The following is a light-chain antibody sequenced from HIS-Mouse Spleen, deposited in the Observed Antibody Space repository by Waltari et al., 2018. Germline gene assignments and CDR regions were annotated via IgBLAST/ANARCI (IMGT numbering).Light chain of an antibody. V-gene: IGLV3-10*01. CDR1: ALPKKY. CDR3: YSTDSSGNHRV. CDR2: EDS. J-gene: IGLJ2*01. Sequence: SYELTQPPSVSVSPGQTARITCSGDALPKKYAYWYQQQSGQAPVLVIYEDSKRPSGIPERFSGSRSGTMATLTSSGAQVEDEADYYCYSTDSSGNHRVFGGGTKLTVL.